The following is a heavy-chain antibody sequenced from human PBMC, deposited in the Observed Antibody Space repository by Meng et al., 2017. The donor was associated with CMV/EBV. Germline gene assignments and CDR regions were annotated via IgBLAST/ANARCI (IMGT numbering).Heavy chain of an antibody. J-gene: IGHJ4*02. CDR2: INHSGST. D-gene: IGHD5-24*01. CDR1: GGSFGGYY. Sequence: GSLRLSCAVYGGSFGGYYWSWIRQPPGKGLEWIGEINHSGSTNYNPSLKSRVTISVDTSKNQFSLKLSSVTAADTAVYYCARGQRFRSFDYWGQGTLVTVSS. CDR3: ARGQRFRSFDY. V-gene: IGHV4-34*01.